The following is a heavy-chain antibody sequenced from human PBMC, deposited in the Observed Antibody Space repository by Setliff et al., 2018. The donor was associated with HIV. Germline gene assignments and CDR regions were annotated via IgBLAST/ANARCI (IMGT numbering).Heavy chain of an antibody. V-gene: IGHV1-18*01. CDR3: ARVPLSYNWNLHYFDY. Sequence: ASVKVSCKASGYTFTSYGISWVRQAPGQGLEWMGWISAYNGSTNYAQKLQGRVTMTTDTSTSTAYMELRSLRSDDTAVYYCARVPLSYNWNLHYFDYWGQGTLVTVSS. D-gene: IGHD1-20*01. J-gene: IGHJ4*02. CDR2: ISAYNGST. CDR1: GYTFTSYG.